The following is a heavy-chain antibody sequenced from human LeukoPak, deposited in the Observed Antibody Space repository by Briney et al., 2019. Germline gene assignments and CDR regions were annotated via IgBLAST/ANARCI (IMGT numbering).Heavy chain of an antibody. CDR1: GFTVSSNY. Sequence: PGGSLRLSCAASGFTVSSNYMSWVRQAPGKGLEWVSVIYSGGSTYYADSVKGRFTTSRDNSKNTLYLQMNSLRAEDTAVYYCARDLPICSGGSCYTGPFDYWGQGTLVTVSS. D-gene: IGHD2-15*01. CDR3: ARDLPICSGGSCYTGPFDY. V-gene: IGHV3-53*01. CDR2: IYSGGST. J-gene: IGHJ4*02.